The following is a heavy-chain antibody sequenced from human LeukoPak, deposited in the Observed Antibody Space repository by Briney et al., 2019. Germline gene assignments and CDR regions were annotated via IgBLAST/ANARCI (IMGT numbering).Heavy chain of an antibody. Sequence: PRGSLTLSCAASGFPFKDFYMSWVRQAPGKGLEWVSYINHLGSQTDYADSVKGRFTISRDNAKNSLSLQMNNLSVDDTAVYYCVRARFTTFVYYWGQGTLVTVSS. J-gene: IGHJ4*02. V-gene: IGHV3-11*05. D-gene: IGHD1-14*01. CDR1: GFPFKDFY. CDR3: VRARFTTFVYY. CDR2: INHLGSQT.